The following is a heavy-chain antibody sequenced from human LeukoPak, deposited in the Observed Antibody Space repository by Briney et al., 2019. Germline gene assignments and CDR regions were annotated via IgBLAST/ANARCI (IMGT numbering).Heavy chain of an antibody. J-gene: IGHJ1*01. CDR1: GGSISSGTYY. V-gene: IGHV4-61*02. Sequence: PSQTLSLTCTVSGGSISSGTYYWSWIRQPAGKGLEWIGRIYTSGSTNYNPSLKSRVTISVDTSKNQFSVKLSSVTAADTAVYYCARGRPSYYYDSSGYYLGYFQHWGQGTLVTVSS. CDR3: ARGRPSYYYDSSGYYLGYFQH. CDR2: IYTSGST. D-gene: IGHD3-22*01.